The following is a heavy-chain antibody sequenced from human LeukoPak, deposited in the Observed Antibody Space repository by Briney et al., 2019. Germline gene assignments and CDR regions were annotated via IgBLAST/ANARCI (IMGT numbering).Heavy chain of an antibody. D-gene: IGHD3-16*01. CDR2: IIGRGDST. CDR3: AKALGVVDFFDY. CDR1: GFTFSSYA. Sequence: GGSLRLSCAASGFTFSSYAMTWVRQAPGKGLEWVSTIIGRGDSTYYADSVKGRFTISRDNSKNTLYLRMNSLRAEDTALYYCAKALGVVDFFDYWGQGTLVTVSS. V-gene: IGHV3-23*01. J-gene: IGHJ4*02.